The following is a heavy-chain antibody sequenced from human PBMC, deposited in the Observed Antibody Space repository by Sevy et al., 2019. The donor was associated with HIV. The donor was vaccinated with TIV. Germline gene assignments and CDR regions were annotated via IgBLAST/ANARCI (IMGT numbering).Heavy chain of an antibody. Sequence: ASVKVSCKASGYTFTSYYMHWVRQAPGQGLEWTGIINPSGGSTSNAQKFQGRVTMTRDTSTSTVYMELSSLRSEDTAVYYCARDVRYYDSSGYYSPDYYFDYWRQGTLVTVSS. J-gene: IGHJ4*02. D-gene: IGHD3-22*01. CDR3: ARDVRYYDSSGYYSPDYYFDY. CDR2: INPSGGST. V-gene: IGHV1-46*01. CDR1: GYTFTSYY.